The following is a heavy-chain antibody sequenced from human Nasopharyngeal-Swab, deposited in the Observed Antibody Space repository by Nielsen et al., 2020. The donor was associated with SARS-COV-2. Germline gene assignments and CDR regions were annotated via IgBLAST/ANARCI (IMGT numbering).Heavy chain of an antibody. J-gene: IGHJ6*03. Sequence: PGKGLEWIGKINHSGSTNYNPSLKSRVTISVDTSKNQFSLKLSSVTAADTAVYYCARVTGYYYYYMDVWGKGTTVTVSS. CDR2: INHSGST. V-gene: IGHV4-34*01. D-gene: IGHD3-9*01. CDR3: ARVTGYYYYYMDV.